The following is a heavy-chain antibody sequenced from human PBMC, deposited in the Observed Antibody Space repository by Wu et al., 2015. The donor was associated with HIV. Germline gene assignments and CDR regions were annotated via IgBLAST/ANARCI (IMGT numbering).Heavy chain of an antibody. J-gene: IGHJ2*01. V-gene: IGHV1-46*03. CDR2: INPSGGST. Sequence: QVQLVQSGAEVKKPGASVKVSCKASGYTFTSYYMHWVRQAPGQGLEWMGIINPSGGSTSYAQKFQGRVTMTRDTSTSTVYMELSSLRSEDTAVYYCARDSSYLHCSGGSCNSRYFDLWGRGTLVTVSS. CDR1: GYTFTSYY. CDR3: ARDSSYLHCSGGSCNSRYFDL. D-gene: IGHD2-15*01.